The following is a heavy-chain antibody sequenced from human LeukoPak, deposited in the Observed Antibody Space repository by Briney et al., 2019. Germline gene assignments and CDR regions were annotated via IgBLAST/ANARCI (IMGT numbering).Heavy chain of an antibody. J-gene: IGHJ4*02. CDR1: GFTFSSYS. CDR2: ISSSSSYI. Sequence: GGSLRLSCAASGFTFSSYSMNWVRQAPGKGLEWVSSISSSSSYIYYADSVKGRFTISRDNAKNSLYLQMNSLRAEDTAVYYCARSSRVVVPAAPRYWGQGTLVTVSS. V-gene: IGHV3-21*01. D-gene: IGHD2-2*01. CDR3: ARSSRVVVPAAPRY.